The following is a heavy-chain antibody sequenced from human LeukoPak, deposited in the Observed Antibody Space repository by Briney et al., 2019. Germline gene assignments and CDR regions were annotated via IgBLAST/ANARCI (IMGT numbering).Heavy chain of an antibody. Sequence: PSETLSLTCTVSGGSISSYYWSWIRQPPGKGLEWIGYIYYSGSTNYNPSLKSRVTISVDTSKNQFSLKLSSVTAADTAVYYCARLLITMVRGVIIPTLDYWGQGTLATVSS. V-gene: IGHV4-59*01. CDR2: IYYSGST. CDR3: ARLLITMVRGVIIPTLDY. J-gene: IGHJ4*02. D-gene: IGHD3-10*01. CDR1: GGSISSYY.